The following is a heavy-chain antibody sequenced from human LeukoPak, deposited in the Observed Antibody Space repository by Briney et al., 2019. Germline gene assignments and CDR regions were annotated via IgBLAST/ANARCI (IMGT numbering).Heavy chain of an antibody. CDR2: IIPILGIA. V-gene: IGHV1-69*04. Sequence: SVKVSCKASGGTFSSYAISWVRQAPGQGLEWMGRIIPILGIANYAQKFQGRVTITADKSTSTAYMELSSLRSEDTAVYYCARAYNWNYGYYYYGMDVWGQGTTVTVPS. D-gene: IGHD1-7*01. J-gene: IGHJ6*02. CDR3: ARAYNWNYGYYYYGMDV. CDR1: GGTFSSYA.